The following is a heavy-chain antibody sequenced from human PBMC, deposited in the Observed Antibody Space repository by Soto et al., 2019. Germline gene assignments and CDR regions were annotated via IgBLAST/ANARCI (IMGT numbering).Heavy chain of an antibody. J-gene: IGHJ5*02. CDR3: AATLVMVAATPVNYFDP. Sequence: GGSLRLSCAASGFMFSGYALHWVRQAPGKGLKWVAVISYDGNIKYYADSVKGRFTISRDNSNSMLYLQMNSLRTEDTAIYYCAATLVMVAATPVNYFDPWGQGTLVTVSS. CDR2: ISYDGNIK. V-gene: IGHV3-30-3*01. D-gene: IGHD2-15*01. CDR1: GFMFSGYA.